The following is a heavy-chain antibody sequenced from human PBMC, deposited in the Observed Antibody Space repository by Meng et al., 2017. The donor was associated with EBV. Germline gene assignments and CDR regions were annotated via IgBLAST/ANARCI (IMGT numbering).Heavy chain of an antibody. Sequence: QVLLRQWGAGLLKPSETLALSCAVYGGSFTDYYWSWIRQAPGKSLEWIGEVSHSGRTRYNPSLKSRVSMSADVSKKQFSLKMKSVTAADTGVYFCARVGYSVHDVSFEDFWGQGTLGTVSS. D-gene: IGHD5/OR15-5a*01. J-gene: IGHJ4*02. CDR3: ARVGYSVHDVSFEDF. CDR1: GGSFTDYY. CDR2: VSHSGRT. V-gene: IGHV4-34*01.